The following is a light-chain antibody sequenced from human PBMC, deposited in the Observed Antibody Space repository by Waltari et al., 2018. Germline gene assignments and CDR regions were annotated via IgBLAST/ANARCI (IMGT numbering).Light chain of an antibody. V-gene: IGLV2-14*01. Sequence: QSALTQPASVSGSPGQSITISCTGTSRDIVAYDFVSWYVQYPDTAPRLIIFDVTKRPSGVSGRFSGSKSGNAASLTISGLRTEDEADYICSSYASSSAVIFGGGTKVTVL. CDR2: DVT. CDR3: SSYASSSAVI. J-gene: IGLJ2*01. CDR1: SRDIVAYDF.